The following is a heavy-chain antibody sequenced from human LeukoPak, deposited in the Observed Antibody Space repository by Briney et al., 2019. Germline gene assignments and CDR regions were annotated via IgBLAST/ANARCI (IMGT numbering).Heavy chain of an antibody. CDR1: GGYISTSNYY. CDR3: ARFFYYDASLPPY. D-gene: IGHD3-16*01. J-gene: IGHJ4*02. Sequence: SETLSLTCSVSGGYISTSNYYWGWIRQPPGKGLEWIGTIYYSGRTYYNPSLQGRVTISLDTSQNQLSLQVRSVTVVDTAVYYCARFFYYDASLPPYWGQGTLVTVSS. V-gene: IGHV4-39*01. CDR2: IYYSGRT.